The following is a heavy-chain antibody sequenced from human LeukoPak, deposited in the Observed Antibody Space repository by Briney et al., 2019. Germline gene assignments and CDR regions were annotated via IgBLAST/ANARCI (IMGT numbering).Heavy chain of an antibody. D-gene: IGHD3-10*01. CDR3: ARDYYGSRSYFDI. V-gene: IGHV1-18*01. CDR1: GYTFTSYG. Sequence: ASLKLSCTASGYTFTSYGISWVRQAPGQGLEWMGWISAYNGNTNYAQKLQGRFTITTDTSTSTAYMELKSLRAEDTAVYYCARDYYGSRSYFDIWGQGTMVTVSS. J-gene: IGHJ3*02. CDR2: ISAYNGNT.